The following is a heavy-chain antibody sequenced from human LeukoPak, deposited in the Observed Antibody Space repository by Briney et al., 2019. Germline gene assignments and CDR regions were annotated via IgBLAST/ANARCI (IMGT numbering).Heavy chain of an antibody. CDR3: ARGPESSGYYYGFTY. J-gene: IGHJ4*02. CDR2: IYYSGNI. CDR1: GVSISSYY. Sequence: SETLSLTCTVSGVSISSYYWSWIRQPPGGGLEWIGYIYYSGNINYNPSLKSRVSISVDTSKNQFSLKLTSVTAADTAVYYCARGPESSGYYYGFTYWGQGTLVTVSS. D-gene: IGHD3-22*01. V-gene: IGHV4-59*01.